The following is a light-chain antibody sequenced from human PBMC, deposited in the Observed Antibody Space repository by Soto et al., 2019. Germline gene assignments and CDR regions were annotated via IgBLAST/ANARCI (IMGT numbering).Light chain of an antibody. J-gene: IGLJ2*01. Sequence: QLVLTQSPSASASLGASVKLTCTLSSGHSDYAITWHQQQPEKGPRYLMRVNNDGSHSKGDGIPDRFSGSSSGSERYLTISSLQSDDEADYYCQTWGTAVVFGGGTQLTVL. CDR2: VNNDGSH. CDR1: SGHSDYA. V-gene: IGLV4-69*01. CDR3: QTWGTAVV.